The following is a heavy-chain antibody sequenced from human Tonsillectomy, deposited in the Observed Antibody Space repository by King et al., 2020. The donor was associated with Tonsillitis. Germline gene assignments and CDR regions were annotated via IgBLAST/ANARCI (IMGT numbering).Heavy chain of an antibody. CDR3: AXVGXRXXEXXX. CDR1: GFTFSSYS. CDR2: ISSSSSYI. Sequence: VQLVESGGGLVKPGGSLRLSCAASGFTFSSYSMNWVRQAPGKGLEWVSSISSSSSYIYYADSVKGRFTISRDNAKNSLYLQMNSLRAEDTAVYYCAXVGXRXXEXXXXXQXTLVTVSS. V-gene: IGHV3-21*01. J-gene: IGHJ4*02. D-gene: IGHD7-27*01.